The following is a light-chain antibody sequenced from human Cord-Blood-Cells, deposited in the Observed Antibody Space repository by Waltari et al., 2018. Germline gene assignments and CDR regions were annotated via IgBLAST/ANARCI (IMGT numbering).Light chain of an antibody. V-gene: IGLV2-23*01. J-gene: IGLJ1*01. CDR2: EGS. CDR1: SSDVGSYNL. CDR3: YSYAGSSTYV. Sequence: QSALTQSASVSGSPGQSITISCTGTSSDVGSYNLVSWYQQHPCQATKLLIYEGSKRPAWVSNRFACSKSGNSASLTISGLQAEDDADYYCYSYAGSSTYVFGTGTKVTVL.